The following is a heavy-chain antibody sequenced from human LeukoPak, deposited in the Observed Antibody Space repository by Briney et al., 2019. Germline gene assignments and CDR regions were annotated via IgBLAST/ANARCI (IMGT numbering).Heavy chain of an antibody. V-gene: IGHV4-34*12. J-gene: IGHJ5*02. CDR3: ARLRIAAAGAWFDP. CDR2: IIHSGST. D-gene: IGHD6-13*01. CDR1: GGSFSGYY. Sequence: PSETLSLTCAVYGGSFSGYYWTWIRQPPGKGLEWIGEIIHSGSTNYNPSLKSRVTISVDTSKNQFSLKLSSVTAADTAVYYCARLRIAAAGAWFDPWGQGTLVTVSS.